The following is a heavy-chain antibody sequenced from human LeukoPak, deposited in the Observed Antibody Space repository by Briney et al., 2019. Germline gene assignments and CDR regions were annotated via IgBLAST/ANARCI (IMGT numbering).Heavy chain of an antibody. Sequence: GGSLRLSCAASGFTFSSYSMNWVRQAPGKGLEWVSYISSSSSTIYYADSVKGRFTISRDNAKNSLYLQMNSLRAEDTAVYYCASRGYSYGYSSLNYYYYMDVWGKGTTVTVSS. CDR3: ASRGYSYGYSSLNYYYYMDV. J-gene: IGHJ6*03. V-gene: IGHV3-48*01. CDR1: GFTFSSYS. D-gene: IGHD5-18*01. CDR2: ISSSSSTI.